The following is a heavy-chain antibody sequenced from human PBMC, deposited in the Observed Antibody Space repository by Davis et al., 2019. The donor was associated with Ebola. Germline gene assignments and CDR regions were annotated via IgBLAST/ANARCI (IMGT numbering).Heavy chain of an antibody. J-gene: IGHJ4*02. D-gene: IGHD3-16*01. CDR3: AKHRGEGAGLFDS. CDR1: GGTSSSYG. V-gene: IGHV1-69*13. CDR2: IIPMFTMS. Sequence: SVKVSCKASGGTSSSYGFSWVRQAPGQGLEWMGSIIPMFTMSNYAQKFQDRVTLTADESTGTSYMELSSLRSDDTAVYFCAKHRGEGAGLFDSWGQGVLVTVSS.